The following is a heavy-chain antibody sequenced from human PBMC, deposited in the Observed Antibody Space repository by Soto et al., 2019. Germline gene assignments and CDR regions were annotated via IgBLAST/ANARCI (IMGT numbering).Heavy chain of an antibody. D-gene: IGHD6-19*01. CDR1: GFSISTHA. J-gene: IGHJ4*02. V-gene: IGHV3-23*01. CDR2: FSGRSGGT. CDR3: ARDSSAWPNYFDS. Sequence: TVGSLRLSCVASGFSISTHALTWVRQAPGKGLEWVSSFSGRSGGTYYAASVKGRFTISGDSSKNTVILQMNNLRADDTALYYCARDSSAWPNYFDSWGQGIQVTVSS.